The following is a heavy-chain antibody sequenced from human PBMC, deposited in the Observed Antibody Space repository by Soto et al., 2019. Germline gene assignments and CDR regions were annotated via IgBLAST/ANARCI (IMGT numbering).Heavy chain of an antibody. CDR2: ISYDGSNK. V-gene: IGHV3-30-3*01. Sequence: PGGSLRLSCAASGFTFSSYAMHWVRQAPGKGLEWVAVISYDGSNKYYADSVKGRFTISRDNSKNTLYLQMNSLRAEDTAVYYCARDGFGKVKSNPHTNFDYWGQGTLVTVSS. CDR3: ARDGFGKVKSNPHTNFDY. J-gene: IGHJ4*02. CDR1: GFTFSSYA. D-gene: IGHD3-16*01.